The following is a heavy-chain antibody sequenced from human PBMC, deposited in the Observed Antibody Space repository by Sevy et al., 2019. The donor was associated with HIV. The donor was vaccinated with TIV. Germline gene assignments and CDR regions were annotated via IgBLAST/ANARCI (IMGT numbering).Heavy chain of an antibody. Sequence: GGSLRLSCAASGFTFSSYSMNWVRQAPGKGLEWVSSISSSSSYIYYADSVKGRFTISRDNAKNSLYLQMNSLRAEDTAVYYCASTMVRGVYDAFDIWGQGTIVTVSS. CDR2: ISSSSSYI. CDR3: ASTMVRGVYDAFDI. CDR1: GFTFSSYS. D-gene: IGHD3-10*01. J-gene: IGHJ3*02. V-gene: IGHV3-21*01.